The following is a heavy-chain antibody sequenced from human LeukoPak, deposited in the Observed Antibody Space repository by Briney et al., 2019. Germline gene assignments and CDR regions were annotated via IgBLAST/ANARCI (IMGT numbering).Heavy chain of an antibody. CDR2: VRYDGSNK. Sequence: GGSLRLSCAASGFMFSSYAMHWVRQAPGKGLEWVAFVRYDGSNKYYADYVKGRFTISRDNSNNALYLQMNSLRGEDTAIYYCARDFRATVVTAGPDYWGQGTLVTVSS. J-gene: IGHJ4*02. D-gene: IGHD4-23*01. CDR3: ARDFRATVVTAGPDY. CDR1: GFMFSSYA. V-gene: IGHV3-30*02.